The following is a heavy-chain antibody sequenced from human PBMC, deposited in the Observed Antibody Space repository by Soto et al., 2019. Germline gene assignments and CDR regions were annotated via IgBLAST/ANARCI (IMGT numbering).Heavy chain of an antibody. Sequence: TGGSLRLSCAASGFTFHSFTMHWVRQTPGKGLEWVALISYDESNVHYADSVKGRFTISRDNSKSTLYLQMNSLRPEDTALYYCARDPRETTYYLDYWGQGTLVTVSS. CDR3: ARDPRETTYYLDY. CDR1: GFTFHSFT. V-gene: IGHV3-30-3*01. D-gene: IGHD1-1*01. J-gene: IGHJ4*02. CDR2: ISYDESNV.